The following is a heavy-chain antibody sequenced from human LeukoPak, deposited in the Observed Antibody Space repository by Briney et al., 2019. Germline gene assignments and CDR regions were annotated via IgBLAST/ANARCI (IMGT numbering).Heavy chain of an antibody. CDR2: ISAGNGNT. CDR1: GYTFTSYA. D-gene: IGHD1-26*01. V-gene: IGHV1-3*01. Sequence: ASVTVSCKASGYTFTSYAIHWVRQAPGQRLEWMGWISAGNGNTKYSQNFQGRVTSISNTSATTAFMELSSLRSEDAAVYYCARDSGSGNNDYWGQGTLVTVSS. J-gene: IGHJ4*02. CDR3: ARDSGSGNNDY.